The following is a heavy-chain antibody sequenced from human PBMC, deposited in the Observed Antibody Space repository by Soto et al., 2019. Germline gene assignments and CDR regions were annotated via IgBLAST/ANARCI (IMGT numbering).Heavy chain of an antibody. Sequence: QVQLVQSGAEVKKPWSSVKVSCKASGGTFSSYAISWVRQAPGQGLEWMGGIIPIFGTANYAQKFQGRGTITADKAKSTADMELSSLRSEDTAVYYCARGLRLWGAYNWFDPWGQGTLVTVSS. CDR1: GGTFSSYA. D-gene: IGHD5-12*01. CDR2: IIPIFGTA. CDR3: ARGLRLWGAYNWFDP. J-gene: IGHJ5*02. V-gene: IGHV1-69*06.